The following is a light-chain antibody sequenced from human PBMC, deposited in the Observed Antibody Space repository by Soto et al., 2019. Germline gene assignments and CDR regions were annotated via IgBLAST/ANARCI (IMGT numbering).Light chain of an antibody. CDR2: EGN. CDR1: SSDIGGYNL. V-gene: IGLV2-23*01. CDR3: CSYDAGSINLV. J-gene: IGLJ2*01. Sequence: QSALTQPASASGSPGQSISISCTGTSSDIGGYNLVSWYQQHPGKAPKLMIYEGNKRPSGVSNRFSGSKSGNTASLTISGVQAEDEADYYCCSYDAGSINLVFGGGTKLTVL.